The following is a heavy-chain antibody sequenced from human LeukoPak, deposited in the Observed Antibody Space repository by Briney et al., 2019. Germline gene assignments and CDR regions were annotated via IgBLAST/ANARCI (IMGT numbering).Heavy chain of an antibody. D-gene: IGHD3-3*01. Sequence: KPGGSLRLSCAASGFTFSSYNMNWVRQAPGKGLEWVSSISSSSGYIYYADSVKGRFTISRDNAKNSLYLQMNSLRAEDTAVYYCARTNTIFGVVSGMDVWGQGTTVTVSS. J-gene: IGHJ6*02. V-gene: IGHV3-21*01. CDR2: ISSSSGYI. CDR3: ARTNTIFGVVSGMDV. CDR1: GFTFSSYN.